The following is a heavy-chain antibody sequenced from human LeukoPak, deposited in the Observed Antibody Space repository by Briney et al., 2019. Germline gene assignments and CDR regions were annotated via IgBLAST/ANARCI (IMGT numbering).Heavy chain of an antibody. Sequence: GGSLRLSCAASGFTFSNYNMNWVRQAPGKGLEWVSSFSSSSSYIYYADSVKGRFTISRDNAKNSLYLQMNSLRVEDTAVYYCARCTTGRTFGSLREIKRSREIDYWGQGTLVTVSS. CDR3: ARCTTGRTFGSLREIKRSREIDY. J-gene: IGHJ4*02. V-gene: IGHV3-21*01. CDR2: FSSSSSYI. CDR1: GFTFSNYN. D-gene: IGHD1-1*01.